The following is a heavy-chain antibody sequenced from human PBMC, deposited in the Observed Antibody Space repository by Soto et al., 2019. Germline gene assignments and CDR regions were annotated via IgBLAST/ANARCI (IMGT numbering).Heavy chain of an antibody. CDR2: ISYDGSNK. J-gene: IGHJ3*02. Sequence: PGGSLRLSCAASGFTFSSYAMHWVRQAPGKGLEWVAVISYDGSNKYYADSVKGRFTISRDNSKNTLYLQMNSLRAEDTAVYYCARVDYGDFDAFDIWGQGTMVIVSS. CDR3: ARVDYGDFDAFDI. CDR1: GFTFSSYA. V-gene: IGHV3-30-3*01. D-gene: IGHD4-17*01.